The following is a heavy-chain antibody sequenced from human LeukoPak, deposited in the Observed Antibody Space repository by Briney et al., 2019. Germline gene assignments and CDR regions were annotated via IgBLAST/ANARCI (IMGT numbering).Heavy chain of an antibody. D-gene: IGHD2-15*01. CDR2: ISSSSSYI. CDR1: GFTFSSYS. V-gene: IGHV3-21*01. CDR3: ARDRLPYCSGGSCYGGSDY. J-gene: IGHJ4*02. Sequence: GGSLRLSCAASGFTFSSYSMNWVRQAPGKGLEWVSSISSSSSYIYYADSVKGRFTISRDNSKNTLYLQMNSLRAEDTAVYYCARDRLPYCSGGSCYGGSDYWGQGTLVTVSS.